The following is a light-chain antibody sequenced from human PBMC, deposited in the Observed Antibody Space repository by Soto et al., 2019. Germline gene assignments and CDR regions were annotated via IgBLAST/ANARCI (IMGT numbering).Light chain of an antibody. J-gene: IGKJ5*01. CDR1: QSVSSY. CDR2: DAS. Sequence: EIVLAQSPATLSLSPGERATLSCRASQSVSSYLAWYQQKPGQAPRLLIYDASSRATGIPDRFSGSGSGTEFTLTISSLQSEDFAVYHCQQYNHWSSLTFGQGTRLEIK. CDR3: QQYNHWSSLT. V-gene: IGKV3D-15*01.